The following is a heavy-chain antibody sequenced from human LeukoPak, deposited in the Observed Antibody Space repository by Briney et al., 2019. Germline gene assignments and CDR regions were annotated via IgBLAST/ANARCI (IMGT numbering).Heavy chain of an antibody. J-gene: IGHJ4*02. CDR2: IIPIFGTA. CDR1: GGTFSSYA. CDR3: ARDPSLRLSVPTYDY. D-gene: IGHD3-16*02. Sequence: SVKVSCKASGGTFSSYAISWVRQAPGQGLEWMGRIIPIFGTANYAQKFQGRVTITTDESTSTAYMELSSLRSEDTAVYYCARDPSLRLSVPTYDYWGQGTLVTVSS. V-gene: IGHV1-69*05.